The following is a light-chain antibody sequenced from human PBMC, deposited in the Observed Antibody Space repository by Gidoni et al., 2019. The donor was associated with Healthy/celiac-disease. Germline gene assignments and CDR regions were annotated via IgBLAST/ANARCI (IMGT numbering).Light chain of an antibody. Sequence: DIQMTQSPSSLSASVGDRVTITCRASQSISRYLNWYQPKPGKAPKLLIYAASSLQSGVPSRFSGSGSGTDFTLTISSLKPEDFATYYCQQSYSTPLTFGGGTKVEIK. CDR1: QSISRY. J-gene: IGKJ4*01. V-gene: IGKV1-39*01. CDR2: AAS. CDR3: QQSYSTPLT.